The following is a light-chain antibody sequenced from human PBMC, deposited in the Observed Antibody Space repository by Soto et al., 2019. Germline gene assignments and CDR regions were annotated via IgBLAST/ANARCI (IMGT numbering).Light chain of an antibody. CDR1: SSNIGAGYG. CDR2: GNT. Sequence: QSVLTQPPSVSGAPGQRVTISCTGSSSNIGAGYGVNWYQQLPGTAPKLLIYGNTNRPSGVPDRISGSKSGTSASLAITGLQAEDEADYSCESYDSTLSGSRFGGGTKLTVL. V-gene: IGLV1-40*01. J-gene: IGLJ3*02. CDR3: ESYDSTLSGSR.